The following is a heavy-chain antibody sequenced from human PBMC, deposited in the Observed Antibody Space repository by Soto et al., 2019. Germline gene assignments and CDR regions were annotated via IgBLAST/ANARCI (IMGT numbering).Heavy chain of an antibody. Sequence: ASVKVSCKASGYTFTSYAMHWVRQAPGQRLEWMGWINAGNGNTKYSQKFQGRGTITRDTSASTAYMELSSLRSEDTAVYYCASYAPSRGAFDIWGQGTMVTVSS. V-gene: IGHV1-3*01. D-gene: IGHD2-2*01. CDR2: INAGNGNT. J-gene: IGHJ3*02. CDR1: GYTFTSYA. CDR3: ASYAPSRGAFDI.